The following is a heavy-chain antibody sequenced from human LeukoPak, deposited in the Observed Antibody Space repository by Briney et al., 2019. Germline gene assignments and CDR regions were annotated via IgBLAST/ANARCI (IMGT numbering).Heavy chain of an antibody. CDR2: IKQDGSEK. CDR3: AKVGTMVRGVITTLSYYFDY. CDR1: GFTFSSYW. Sequence: PGGSLRLSCAASGFTFSSYWMSWVRQAPGKGLEWVANIKQDGSEKYYVDSVKGRFTISRDNAKNSLYLQMNSLRAEDTALYYCAKVGTMVRGVITTLSYYFDYWGQGTLVTVSS. D-gene: IGHD3-10*01. J-gene: IGHJ4*02. V-gene: IGHV3-7*03.